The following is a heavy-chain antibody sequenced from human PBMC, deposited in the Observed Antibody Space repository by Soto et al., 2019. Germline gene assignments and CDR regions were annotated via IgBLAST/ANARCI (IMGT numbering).Heavy chain of an antibody. CDR3: PSDKSGSDWLDP. V-gene: IGHV4-39*01. CDR2: MFYSGAT. Sequence: SETLSLTCTVSGGSISDISYCWGWIRQPPGKGLQWIGCMFYSGATYYNPSLKNRVTLSVDTSNNELSLKLVSVTAPDTAVYCGPSDKSGSDWLDPWGQGTLVTVSS. J-gene: IGHJ5*02. D-gene: IGHD2-15*01. CDR1: GGSISDISYC.